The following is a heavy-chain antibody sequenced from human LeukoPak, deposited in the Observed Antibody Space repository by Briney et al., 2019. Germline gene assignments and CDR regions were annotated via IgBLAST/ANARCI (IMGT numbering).Heavy chain of an antibody. J-gene: IGHJ3*02. Sequence: SVKVSCKASGGTSSSYAISWVRQAPGQGLEWMGGIIPIFGTANYAQKFQGRVTITADKSTSTAYMELSSLRSEDTAVYYCASQAYDSSGYSPFGAFDIWGQGTMVTVSS. D-gene: IGHD3-22*01. CDR1: GGTSSSYA. V-gene: IGHV1-69*06. CDR2: IIPIFGTA. CDR3: ASQAYDSSGYSPFGAFDI.